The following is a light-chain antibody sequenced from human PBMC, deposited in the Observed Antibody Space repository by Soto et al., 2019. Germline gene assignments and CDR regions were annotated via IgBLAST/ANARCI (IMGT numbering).Light chain of an antibody. CDR3: SSYTSSSTLDVV. CDR2: DVS. J-gene: IGLJ2*01. Sequence: QSVLTQPASVSVSPGQSITISCTGTSSDVGGYNYVSWYQQHPGKAPKLMIYDVSNRPSGVSNRFSGSKSGNTASLTISGLQAEDEADYYCSSYTSSSTLDVVFGGGTKLTVL. V-gene: IGLV2-14*01. CDR1: SSDVGGYNY.